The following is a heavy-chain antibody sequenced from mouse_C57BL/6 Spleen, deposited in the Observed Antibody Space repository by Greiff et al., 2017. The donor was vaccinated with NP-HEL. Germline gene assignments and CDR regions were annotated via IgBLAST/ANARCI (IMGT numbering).Heavy chain of an antibody. CDR3: ARSPSDCGSSSWFAY. CDR2: IRNKANGYTT. D-gene: IGHD1-1*01. CDR1: GFTFTDYY. Sequence: EVKLVESGGGLVQPGGSLSLSCAASGFTFTDYYMSWVRQPPGKALEWLGFIRNKANGYTTEYSASVKGRFTISRDNSQSILYLQMNALRAEDSATYYCARSPSDCGSSSWFAYWGQGTLVTVSA. J-gene: IGHJ3*01. V-gene: IGHV7-3*01.